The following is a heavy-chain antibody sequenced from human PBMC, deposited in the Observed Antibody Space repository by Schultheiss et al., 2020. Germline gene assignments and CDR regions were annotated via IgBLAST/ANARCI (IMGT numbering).Heavy chain of an antibody. CDR2: IHASGST. V-gene: IGHV4-4*08. CDR1: GGSFSGYY. J-gene: IGHJ4*02. CDR3: ARGSTTARI. Sequence: SETLSLTCAVYGGSFSGYYWSWIRQPPGKGLEWIGRIHASGSTNYNPSLKSRVTISVDTSKNQFSLELVSVTAADTAVYYCARGSTTARIWGQGALVTVSS. D-gene: IGHD6-6*01.